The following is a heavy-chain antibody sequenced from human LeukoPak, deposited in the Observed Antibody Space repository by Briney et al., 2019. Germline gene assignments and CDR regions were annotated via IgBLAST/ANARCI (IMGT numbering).Heavy chain of an antibody. V-gene: IGHV4-59*01. Sequence: SETLSLTCTVSGGSISSYYWSWIRQPPGKGLDWIGYIYYSGSTNYNPSLKSRVTISVDTSKNQFSLKLSSVTAADTAVYYRARGRFLAWFYAFDIWGQGTMVTVSS. CDR2: IYYSGST. CDR1: GGSISSYY. CDR3: ARGRFLAWFYAFDI. D-gene: IGHD3-3*01. J-gene: IGHJ3*02.